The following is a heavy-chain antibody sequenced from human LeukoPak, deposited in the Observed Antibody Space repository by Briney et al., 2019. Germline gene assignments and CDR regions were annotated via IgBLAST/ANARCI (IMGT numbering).Heavy chain of an antibody. CDR3: ARDSAGNDY. Sequence: GGSLRLSCAASGFTFTTYWMSWVRQAPGKGLEWVANIKQDGSEKYYVDSVKGRFTISRDNAKNSLYLQMNSLRAEDTAMYYCARDSAGNDYWGQGTLVTVSS. CDR1: GFTFTTYW. J-gene: IGHJ4*02. D-gene: IGHD6-13*01. CDR2: IKQDGSEK. V-gene: IGHV3-7*01.